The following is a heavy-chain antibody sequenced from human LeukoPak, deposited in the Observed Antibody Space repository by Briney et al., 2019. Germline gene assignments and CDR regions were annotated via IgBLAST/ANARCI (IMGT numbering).Heavy chain of an antibody. CDR2: INPNSGGT. CDR1: GYTFTGYY. Sequence: ASVKVSCKASGYTFTGYYIHWVRQAPGQGLEWMGWINPNSGGTNYAQKFQGRVTMTRNTSISTVYMELTKLRSDDTAVYYCARAGMMGRSLWWFDPWGQGTLVTVSS. CDR3: ARAGMMGRSLWWFDP. D-gene: IGHD3-16*01. V-gene: IGHV1-2*02. J-gene: IGHJ5*02.